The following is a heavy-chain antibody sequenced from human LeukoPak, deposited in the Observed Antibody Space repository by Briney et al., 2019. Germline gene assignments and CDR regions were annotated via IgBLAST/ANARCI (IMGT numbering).Heavy chain of an antibody. CDR2: IRYDGSNK. CDR3: ARGTVGIPGTDY. V-gene: IGHV3-30*02. D-gene: IGHD4-23*01. Sequence: SGGSLRLSCAASGFTFSSYGMHWVRQAPGKGLEWVAFIRYDGSNKYYADSVKGRFTISRDNTKNSLYVEMNNLRAEDMAVCYCARGTVGIPGTDYWGQGTLVTVSS. CDR1: GFTFSSYG. J-gene: IGHJ4*02.